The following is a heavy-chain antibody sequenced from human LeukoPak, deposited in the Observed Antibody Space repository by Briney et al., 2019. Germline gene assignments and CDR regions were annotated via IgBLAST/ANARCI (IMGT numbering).Heavy chain of an antibody. Sequence: ASVKVSCKVSGYTLTELSMHWVRQAPGKGLEWMGGFDPEDGETIYAQKFQGRVTMTEDTSTDTAYMELSSLRSEDTAVYYCATVKAGYDILTGSPADEYFQHWGQGTLVTVSS. CDR3: ATVKAGYDILTGSPADEYFQH. D-gene: IGHD3-9*01. CDR2: FDPEDGET. J-gene: IGHJ1*01. V-gene: IGHV1-24*01. CDR1: GYTLTELS.